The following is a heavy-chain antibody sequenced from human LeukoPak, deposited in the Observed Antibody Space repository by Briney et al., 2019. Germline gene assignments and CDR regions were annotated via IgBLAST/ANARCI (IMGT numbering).Heavy chain of an antibody. CDR3: ARGVYIAAAQYGY. V-gene: IGHV4-59*01. CDR2: IYYSGTT. Sequence: SETLSLTCTVSGGSISSYYWSWVRQPPGKGLEWIGYIYYSGTTNYNPSLKSRVTISVDTSKNQFSLKLSSVTAADTAVYYCARGVYIAAAQYGYWGQGTLVTVSS. CDR1: GGSISSYY. J-gene: IGHJ4*02. D-gene: IGHD6-13*01.